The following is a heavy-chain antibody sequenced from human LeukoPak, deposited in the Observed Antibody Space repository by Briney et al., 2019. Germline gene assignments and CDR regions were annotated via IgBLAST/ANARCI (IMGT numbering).Heavy chain of an antibody. CDR2: IKQDGSEK. D-gene: IGHD3-3*01. CDR1: GFTFSSYW. V-gene: IGHV3-7*01. Sequence: GGSLRLSCAASGFTFSSYWMSWVRQAPGKGLEWVANIKQDGSEKYYVDSVKGRFTISRDNAKNSLYLQMNSLRAEDTAVYYCARVSRIYYDFWGGYSPFDYWGQGTLVTVSS. CDR3: ARVSRIYYDFWGGYSPFDY. J-gene: IGHJ4*02.